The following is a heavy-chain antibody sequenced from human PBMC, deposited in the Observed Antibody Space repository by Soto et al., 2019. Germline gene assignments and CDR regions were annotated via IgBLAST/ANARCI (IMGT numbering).Heavy chain of an antibody. Sequence: QVQLLQSGAEVKKPGSSVRVSCEASGGTFRTYAISWVRQAPGQGLEWMGEIIPIFGTVNYAQKCQGRVTTTAVESTSTVYMALRNLRSEETAVYYCAKGAVTGTPTSYYYYGMNVWGQGTTVTVSS. CDR3: AKGAVTGTPTSYYYYGMNV. D-gene: IGHD6-19*01. J-gene: IGHJ6*02. V-gene: IGHV1-69*12. CDR2: IIPIFGTV. CDR1: GGTFRTYA.